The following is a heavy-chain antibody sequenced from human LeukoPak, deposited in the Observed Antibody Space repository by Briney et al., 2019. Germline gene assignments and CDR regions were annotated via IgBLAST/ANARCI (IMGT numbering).Heavy chain of an antibody. CDR1: GFTFSNAW. CDR2: INQDGTEK. CDR3: AKLAKYFYGAETFYFFEH. D-gene: IGHD3-10*01. Sequence: GSLRLSCVVSGFTFSNAWMSWVRQAQGKGLEWVANINQDGTEKYYVDSVKGRFTISRDNGKNSLYLQMNSLRVEDTAVYYCAKLAKYFYGAETFYFFEHWGQGTPVTASS. J-gene: IGHJ4*02. V-gene: IGHV3-7*01.